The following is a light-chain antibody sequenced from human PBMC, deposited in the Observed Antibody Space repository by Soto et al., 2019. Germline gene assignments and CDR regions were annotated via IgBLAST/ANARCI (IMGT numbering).Light chain of an antibody. Sequence: QSALAQPPSASGSLGQSVTISCTGTGSDIGGYNFVSWYQQHPGKAPKLLIYEVNKRPSGVPDRFSASKSGNTASLTVSGRQAEDEAEYYCISYADSNNRYVFGTGTKLTVL. J-gene: IGLJ1*01. CDR3: ISYADSNNRYV. CDR1: GSDIGGYNF. CDR2: EVN. V-gene: IGLV2-8*01.